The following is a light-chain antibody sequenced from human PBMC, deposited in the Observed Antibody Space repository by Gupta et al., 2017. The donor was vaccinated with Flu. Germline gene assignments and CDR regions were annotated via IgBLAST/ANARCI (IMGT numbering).Light chain of an antibody. Sequence: QSALTQPASVSGSPGQSITISCTGTSSDVVGYKYVSWYQQHPGKAPKVMIYEVSNRPSGVSNRFSGSKSGNRASLTISGLQAEDEADYYCSSYRSRFYVFGTGTKVIVL. CDR2: EVS. CDR3: SSYRSRFYV. V-gene: IGLV2-14*01. J-gene: IGLJ1*01. CDR1: SSDVVGYKY.